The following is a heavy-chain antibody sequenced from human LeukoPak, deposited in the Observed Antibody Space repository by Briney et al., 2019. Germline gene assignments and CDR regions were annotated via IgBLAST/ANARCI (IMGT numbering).Heavy chain of an antibody. CDR1: GYTFTSYD. V-gene: IGHV1-8*01. D-gene: IGHD3-3*01. Sequence: ASVKVSCKASGYTFTSYDINWVRQATGQGLEWMGWMNPNSGNTGYAQKFQGRVTMTRNTSISTAYMELSSLRSEDTAAYYCARAPKTKYYDFWSGYEYYYYGMDVWGQGTTVTVSS. CDR3: ARAPKTKYYDFWSGYEYYYYGMDV. CDR2: MNPNSGNT. J-gene: IGHJ6*02.